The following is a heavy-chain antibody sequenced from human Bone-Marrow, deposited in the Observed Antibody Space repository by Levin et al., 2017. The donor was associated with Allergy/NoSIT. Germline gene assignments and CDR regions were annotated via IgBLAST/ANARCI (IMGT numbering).Heavy chain of an antibody. Sequence: LSLTCAASGFTFRTHSMNWVRQAPGKGLEWVSAIVNTGSHMYYADSVKGRFTISRDNGKNSLYLQMNSLRADDTAVYYCASLQYGDYGNDYWGQGTLVTVSS. D-gene: IGHD4-11*01. CDR1: GFTFRTHS. J-gene: IGHJ4*02. CDR3: ASLQYGDYGNDY. CDR2: IVNTGSHM. V-gene: IGHV3-21*01.